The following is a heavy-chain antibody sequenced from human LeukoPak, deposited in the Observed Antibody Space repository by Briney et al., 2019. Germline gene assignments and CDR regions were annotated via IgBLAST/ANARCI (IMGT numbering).Heavy chain of an antibody. Sequence: MSSETLSLTCTVSGGSISSYYWSWIRQPPGKGREWIGYIYYSGSTNYNPSLKSRVTISVDTSKNQFSLKLSSVTAADTAVYYCARLRYSGSYFTNWGQGTLVTVSS. CDR1: GGSISSYY. CDR3: ARLRYSGSYFTN. V-gene: IGHV4-59*08. D-gene: IGHD1-26*01. J-gene: IGHJ4*02. CDR2: IYYSGST.